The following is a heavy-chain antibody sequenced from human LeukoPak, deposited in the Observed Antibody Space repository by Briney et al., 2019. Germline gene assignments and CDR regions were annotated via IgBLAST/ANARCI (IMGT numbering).Heavy chain of an antibody. V-gene: IGHV3-30*18. CDR3: VKDSPSGMLDY. Sequence: GGYPRLSCAASGFTFSSYGMHWVRQAPGKGLEGVVVISYDGSNKYYADSVKGRFTTSRDNSKNTLYLQMNSLRAEDTAVYYCVKDSPSGMLDYWGQGNLVTVSS. CDR1: GFTFSSYG. D-gene: IGHD1-26*01. J-gene: IGHJ4*02. CDR2: ISYDGSNK.